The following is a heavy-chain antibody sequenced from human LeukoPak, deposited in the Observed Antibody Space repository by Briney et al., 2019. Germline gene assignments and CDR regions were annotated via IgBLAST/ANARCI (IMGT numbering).Heavy chain of an antibody. CDR3: VTYQLLLYGFDY. J-gene: IGHJ4*02. CDR2: FYSGGST. CDR1: GFTVSSNY. V-gene: IGHV3-66*01. D-gene: IGHD2-2*01. Sequence: PGGSQRLSCAASGFTVSSNYMSWVRQAPGKGLEWVSMFYSGGSTFYADSVKGRFTIARDSSKNTLYLQMNSLRAEDTAVYYCVTYQLLLYGFDYWGQGTLVTVSS.